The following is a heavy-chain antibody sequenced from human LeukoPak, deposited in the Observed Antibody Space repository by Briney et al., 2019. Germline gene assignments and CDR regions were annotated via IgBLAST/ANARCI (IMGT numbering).Heavy chain of an antibody. Sequence: PGGSLRLSCAASGITVNAIHWVRQAPGKGLEWVALTWYDGRNKYYADSVKGRFTISIDNSKNMVYLHMNSLRADDTAVYYCAREFFGSGSCPDYWGQGTLVTVSS. V-gene: IGHV3-33*01. CDR2: TWYDGRNK. CDR1: GITVNA. CDR3: AREFFGSGSCPDY. D-gene: IGHD3-10*01. J-gene: IGHJ4*02.